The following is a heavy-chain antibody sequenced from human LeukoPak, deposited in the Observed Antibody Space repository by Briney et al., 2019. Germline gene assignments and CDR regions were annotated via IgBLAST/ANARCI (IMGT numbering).Heavy chain of an antibody. CDR1: GFTFSSYG. CDR3: AKFSPRGAAGNFY. Sequence: GRSLRLSCAASGFTFSSYGMHWVRQAPGKGLEWVAVISYDGSSKYYADSVKGRFTISRDNSKNTLYLQMNSLRAEDTAVYYCAKFSPRGAAGNFYWGQGTLVTVSS. D-gene: IGHD6-13*01. CDR2: ISYDGSSK. V-gene: IGHV3-30*18. J-gene: IGHJ4*02.